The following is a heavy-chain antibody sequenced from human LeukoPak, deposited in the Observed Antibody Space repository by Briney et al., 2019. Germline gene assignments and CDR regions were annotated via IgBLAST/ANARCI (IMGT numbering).Heavy chain of an antibody. V-gene: IGHV4-34*01. D-gene: IGHD1-26*01. Sequence: PSGTLSLTCAVYGGSFSGYYWSWIRQPPGKGLEWIGEINHSGSTNYNPSLKSRVTISVDTSKNQFSLKLSSVTAADTAVYYCASLVGAKLFGYWGQGTLVTVSS. CDR2: INHSGST. CDR3: ASLVGAKLFGY. J-gene: IGHJ4*02. CDR1: GGSFSGYY.